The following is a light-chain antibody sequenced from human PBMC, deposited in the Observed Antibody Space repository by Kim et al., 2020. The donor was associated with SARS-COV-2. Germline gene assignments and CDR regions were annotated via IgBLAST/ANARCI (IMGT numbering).Light chain of an antibody. Sequence: HSIPMSCTEARSDVGAYNHDSWYQPHHGKVPQLIIYEVTERPSGVSNRFSGSKSGNTASLTISCLQAEDDADYYCSSYTTRGTYLFAAGTKVTVL. J-gene: IGLJ1*01. V-gene: IGLV2-14*01. CDR2: EVT. CDR1: RSDVGAYNH. CDR3: SSYTTRGTYL.